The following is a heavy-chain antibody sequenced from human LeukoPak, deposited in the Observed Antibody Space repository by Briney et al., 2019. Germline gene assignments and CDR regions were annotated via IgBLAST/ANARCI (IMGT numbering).Heavy chain of an antibody. CDR2: IYYSEST. V-gene: IGHV4-59*01. D-gene: IGHD6-13*01. J-gene: IGHJ6*02. CDR3: ARVPLYSSSLYYYYGMDV. CDR1: GGSISSYY. Sequence: SETLSLTCTVSGGSISSYYWNWIRQPPPTGLEWIGYIYYSESTNYNPSLKSRVTISVETSKNQFSLKLSSVTAADTAVYYCARVPLYSSSLYYYYGMDVWGQGTTVTVSS.